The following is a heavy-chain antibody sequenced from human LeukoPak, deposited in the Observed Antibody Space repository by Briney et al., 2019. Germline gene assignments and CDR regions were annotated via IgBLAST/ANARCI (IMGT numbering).Heavy chain of an antibody. V-gene: IGHV3-7*03. Sequence: HPGGSLRLSCAASGFTFSSYWMSWVRQAPGKGLEWVANIKQDGSEKYYVDSVKGRFTISRDNSKNTLYLQMNSLRVEDTAVYYCAKIAETSGTYGQGFDYWGQGTLVTVSS. CDR3: AKIAETSGTYGQGFDY. J-gene: IGHJ4*02. CDR2: IKQDGSEK. CDR1: GFTFSSYW. D-gene: IGHD1-26*01.